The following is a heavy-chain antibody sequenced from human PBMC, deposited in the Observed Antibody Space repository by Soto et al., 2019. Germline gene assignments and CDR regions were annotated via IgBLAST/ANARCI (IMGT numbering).Heavy chain of an antibody. CDR2: ISAYNGDT. D-gene: IGHD6-6*01. J-gene: IGHJ6*03. CDR1: GYTFTNYG. V-gene: IGHV1-18*01. Sequence: QVQLLQSGAEVKKPGASVKVSCKASGYTFTNYGITWVRQAPGQGREWMGWISAYNGDTHYTQRLQGRVTMTTDTSTSTGYMELRGLRSDDTAVYYCARVRQLGGYFYYYMDVWGKGTTVTVSS. CDR3: ARVRQLGGYFYYYMDV.